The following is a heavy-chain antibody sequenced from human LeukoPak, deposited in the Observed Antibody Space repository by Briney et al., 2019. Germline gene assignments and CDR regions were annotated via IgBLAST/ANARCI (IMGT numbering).Heavy chain of an antibody. CDR1: GFTFDNYA. D-gene: IGHD3-10*01. Sequence: PGGSLRLSCAASGFTFDNYAMHWVRQAPGKGLEWVSGIAWNSGNTGFGDSVKGRFTISRDNAENSLSLQMNSLTPEDTAFYFCAKDMNSYGSGSSYNPWGPFDSWGQGTLVTVSS. CDR3: AKDMNSYGSGSSYNPWGPFDS. J-gene: IGHJ4*02. CDR2: IAWNSGNT. V-gene: IGHV3-9*01.